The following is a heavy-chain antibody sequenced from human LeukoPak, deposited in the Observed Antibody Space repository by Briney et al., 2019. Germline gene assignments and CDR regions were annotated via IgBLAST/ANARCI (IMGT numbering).Heavy chain of an antibody. CDR1: GFTFSSYG. V-gene: IGHV3-30*02. D-gene: IGHD3-9*01. Sequence: GGSLRLSCAASGFTFSSYGMHWVRQAPGKGLEWVAFIRYDGSNKYYADSVKGRFTISRDNSKNTLYLQMNSLRAEDTAVYYCAKADILTGNYFDYCGQGTLVTVSS. CDR3: AKADILTGNYFDY. CDR2: IRYDGSNK. J-gene: IGHJ4*02.